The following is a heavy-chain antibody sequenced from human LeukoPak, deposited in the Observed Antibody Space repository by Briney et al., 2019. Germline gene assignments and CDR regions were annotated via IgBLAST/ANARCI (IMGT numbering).Heavy chain of an antibody. Sequence: PGGSLRLSCAASGFTFSSYGMHWVRQAPGKGLEWVAVIWYDGSNKYYADSVRGRFTISRDNAKSSLYLQMNSLRAEDTAVYYCARLYCSGGTCYSFPDYWGQGTLVTVSS. CDR2: IWYDGSNK. CDR1: GFTFSSYG. CDR3: ARLYCSGGTCYSFPDY. D-gene: IGHD2-15*01. J-gene: IGHJ4*02. V-gene: IGHV3-33*03.